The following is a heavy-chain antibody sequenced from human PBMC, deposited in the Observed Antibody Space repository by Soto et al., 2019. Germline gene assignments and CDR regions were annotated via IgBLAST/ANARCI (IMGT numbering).Heavy chain of an antibody. V-gene: IGHV3-33*01. J-gene: IGHJ6*02. D-gene: IGHD3-3*01. CDR2: IWYDGSNK. CDR1: GFTFSSYG. Sequence: GGSLRLSCAASGFTFSSYGMHWVRQAPGKGLEWVAVIWYDGSNKYYADSVKGRFTISRDNSKNTLYLQMNSLRDEDTAVYYCARETQRYDFWSGSSMDVWGQGTTVTVSS. CDR3: ARETQRYDFWSGSSMDV.